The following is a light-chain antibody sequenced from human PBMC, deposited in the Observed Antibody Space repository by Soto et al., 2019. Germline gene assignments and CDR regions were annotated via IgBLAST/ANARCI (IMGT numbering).Light chain of an antibody. CDR1: QGISSW. CDR2: KAS. V-gene: IGKV1-5*03. CDR3: QHYNSYSEA. Sequence: DIQMTQSPSSVSASVGDIVTITCRASQGISSWLAWYQQKPGKALKLLIYKASTLKSGVPSRFSGSGSGTEFTLTISSLQPDDFATYYCQHYNSYSEAFGQGTKVDI. J-gene: IGKJ1*01.